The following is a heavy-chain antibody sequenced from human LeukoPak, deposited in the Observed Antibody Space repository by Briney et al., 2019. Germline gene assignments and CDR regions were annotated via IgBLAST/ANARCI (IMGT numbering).Heavy chain of an antibody. CDR2: ISSSSSYI. Sequence: GGSLRLSCAASGFTFSSYSMNWVRQAPGKGLECVSSISSSSSYIYYADSVKGRFTISRDNAKNSLYLQMNSLRAEDTAVYYCARVPHDWGVVFDYWGQGTLVTVSS. J-gene: IGHJ4*02. V-gene: IGHV3-21*01. CDR3: ARVPHDWGVVFDY. D-gene: IGHD3-3*01. CDR1: GFTFSSYS.